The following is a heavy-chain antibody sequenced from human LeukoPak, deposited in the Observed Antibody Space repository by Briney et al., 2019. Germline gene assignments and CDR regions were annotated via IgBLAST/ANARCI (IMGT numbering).Heavy chain of an antibody. Sequence: GASVNVSCKASGYTFTGYYMHWVRQAPGQGLEWMGWINPNSGGTNYAQKFQGRVTMTRDTSISTAYMELSRLRSDDTAVYYCARDGDIVVVPAAMSYYYYGMDVWGQGTTVTVSS. CDR1: GYTFTGYY. V-gene: IGHV1-2*02. D-gene: IGHD2-2*01. J-gene: IGHJ6*02. CDR3: ARDGDIVVVPAAMSYYYYGMDV. CDR2: INPNSGGT.